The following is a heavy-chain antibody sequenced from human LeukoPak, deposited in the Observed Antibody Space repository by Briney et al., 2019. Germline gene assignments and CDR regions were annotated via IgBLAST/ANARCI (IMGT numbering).Heavy chain of an antibody. V-gene: IGHV5-51*01. CDR1: GYSFTSYW. Sequence: GESLKISCKGSGYSFTSYWIGWVRQMPGKGLEWMGIIYPGDSDTRYSPSFQGQVTISADKSISTAYLQWSSLKASDTAMYYCARHKRGFGELFDVWFAPCGQGTLVTVSS. CDR2: IYPGDSDT. D-gene: IGHD3-10*01. J-gene: IGHJ5*02. CDR3: ARHKRGFGELFDVWFAP.